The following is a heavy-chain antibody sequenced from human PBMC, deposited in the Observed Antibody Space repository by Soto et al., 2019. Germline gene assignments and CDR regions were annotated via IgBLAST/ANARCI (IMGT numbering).Heavy chain of an antibody. CDR3: ARHIAAAGTYYYGMDV. J-gene: IGHJ6*02. CDR2: ISSSSSYI. D-gene: IGHD6-13*01. Sequence: PGGSLRLSCGASGFTFSGYSMNWVRQAPGKGLEWVSSISSSSSYIYYADSVKGRFTISRDNAKNSLYLQMNSLRAEDTAVYYCARHIAAAGTYYYGMDVWGQGTTVTVSS. V-gene: IGHV3-21*01. CDR1: GFTFSGYS.